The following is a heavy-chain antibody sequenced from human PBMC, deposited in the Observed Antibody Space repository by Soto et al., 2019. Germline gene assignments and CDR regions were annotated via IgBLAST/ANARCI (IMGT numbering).Heavy chain of an antibody. CDR2: INPSGGST. CDR3: ASASSGSYGMDV. J-gene: IGHJ6*02. Sequence: ASVKVSCKASGYTFTSYYMHWVRQAPGQGLEWMGIINPSGGSTSYAQKFQGRVTITRDTSTSTVYMELSSLRSEDTAVYYCASASSGSYGMDVWGQGTTVTVSS. CDR1: GYTFTSYY. D-gene: IGHD1-26*01. V-gene: IGHV1-46*01.